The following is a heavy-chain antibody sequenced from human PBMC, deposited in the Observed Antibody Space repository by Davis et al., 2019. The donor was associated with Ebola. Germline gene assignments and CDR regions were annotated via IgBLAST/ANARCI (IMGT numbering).Heavy chain of an antibody. J-gene: IGHJ4*02. V-gene: IGHV1-18*01. D-gene: IGHD1-26*01. CDR2: ISAYNGNT. Sequence: ASVKVSCKASGYTFSSYGITWVRHAPGQGLEWMGWISAYNGNTNSAQKVQGRVTMTTDTSTSTAYMELRSLKFDDTAVYYCARCMVGPTRDFDYWGQGTLVTVSS. CDR1: GYTFSSYG. CDR3: ARCMVGPTRDFDY.